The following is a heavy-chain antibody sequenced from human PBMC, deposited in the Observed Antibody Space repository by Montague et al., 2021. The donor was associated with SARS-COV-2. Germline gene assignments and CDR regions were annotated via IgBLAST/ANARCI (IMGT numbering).Heavy chain of an antibody. CDR1: GGSISSYY. J-gene: IGHJ5*02. Sequence: SETLSLTCTVSGGSISSYYWSWIRQPPGKGLGWIGYIYYSGSTNYNPSLKSRVTISVDTSKNQFSLKLSSVTAGDTAVYYCAAGDSSGYFEWFDPWGQGTLVTVSS. CDR3: AAGDSSGYFEWFDP. CDR2: IYYSGST. D-gene: IGHD3-22*01. V-gene: IGHV4-59*01.